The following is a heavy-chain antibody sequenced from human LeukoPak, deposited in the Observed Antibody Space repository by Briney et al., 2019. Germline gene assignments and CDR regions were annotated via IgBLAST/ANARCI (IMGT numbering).Heavy chain of an antibody. V-gene: IGHV4-31*03. CDR2: IYYSGST. Sequence: SETLSLTCTVSGGSISSGGYYWSWIRQHPGKGLEWIGYIYYSGSTYYNPSLKSRVTISVDTSKNQFSLKLSSVTAADTAVYYCARWKMGHWFDPWGQGTLVTVSS. CDR3: ARWKMGHWFDP. J-gene: IGHJ5*02. CDR1: GGSISSGGYY. D-gene: IGHD4-23*01.